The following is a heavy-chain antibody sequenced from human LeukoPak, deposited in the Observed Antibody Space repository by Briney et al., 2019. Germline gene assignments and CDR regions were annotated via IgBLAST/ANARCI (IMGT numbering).Heavy chain of an antibody. CDR1: GFTFSSYW. Sequence: PGGSLRLSCAASGFTFSSYWMSWVRQSPGKGLEWVANIKPDGSEKYFMDSVKGRFTISRDNAKNALYLEMNSLRAEDTAEYFCARERMYSGSGSTYPYYDHWGQGTLVTVSS. CDR3: ARERMYSGSGSTYPYYDH. D-gene: IGHD3-10*01. J-gene: IGHJ4*02. V-gene: IGHV3-7*01. CDR2: IKPDGSEK.